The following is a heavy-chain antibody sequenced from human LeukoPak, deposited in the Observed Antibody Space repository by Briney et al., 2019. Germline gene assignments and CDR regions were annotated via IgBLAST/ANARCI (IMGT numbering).Heavy chain of an antibody. Sequence: ASVKVSCKASGYTFTSYAMNWVRQAPGQGLEWMGWINTNTGNPTYAQGFTGRFVFSLDTSVSTAYLQISSLKAEDTAVYYCARPDSSGYYLNFDYWGQGTLVTVSS. CDR3: ARPDSSGYYLNFDY. CDR1: GYTFTSYA. D-gene: IGHD3-22*01. J-gene: IGHJ4*02. CDR2: INTNTGNP. V-gene: IGHV7-4-1*02.